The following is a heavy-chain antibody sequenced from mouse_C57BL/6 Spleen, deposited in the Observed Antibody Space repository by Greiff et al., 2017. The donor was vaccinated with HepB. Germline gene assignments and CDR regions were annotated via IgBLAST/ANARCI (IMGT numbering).Heavy chain of an antibody. V-gene: IGHV2-3*01. D-gene: IGHD1-1*01. J-gene: IGHJ4*01. Sequence: VKVEESGPGLVAPSQSLSITCTVSGFSLTSYGVSWVRQPPGKGLEWLGVIWGDGSTNYHSALISRLSISKDNSKSQVFLKLNSLQTDDTATYYCAKGLRSLTTIGMDYWGQGTSVTVSS. CDR1: GFSLTSYG. CDR3: AKGLRSLTTIGMDY. CDR2: IWGDGST.